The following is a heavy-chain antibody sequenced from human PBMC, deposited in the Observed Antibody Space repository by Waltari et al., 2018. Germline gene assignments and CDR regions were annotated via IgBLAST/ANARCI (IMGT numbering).Heavy chain of an antibody. D-gene: IGHD3-3*01. J-gene: IGHJ6*02. CDR2: MNPNSGNK. V-gene: IGHV1-8*01. CDR1: GYTFTSYD. CDR3: AGAGLRVLGWLPGGMDV. Sequence: QVQLVQSGAEVKKPGASVKVSCKASGYTFTSYDINWVRQATGQGLEWMGWMNPNSGNKANGRKAQGRVTMTGKDSISTAYMERSSLRSEDTVVYYCAGAGLRVLGWLPGGMDVWGQGTTVTVSS.